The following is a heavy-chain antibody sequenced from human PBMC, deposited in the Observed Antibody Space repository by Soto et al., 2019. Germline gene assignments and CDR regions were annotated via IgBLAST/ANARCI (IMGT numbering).Heavy chain of an antibody. D-gene: IGHD4-4*01. CDR1: GFTFSYYV. CDR2: IWYDESNK. CDR3: ARGRYGYSANWHFDL. J-gene: IGHJ2*01. Sequence: LILSCSASGFTFSYYVMHWVRQAPGKGLDWVAVIWYDESNKYLADSVRGRFSISRDNSKNTLFLEMDSLRADDTAVYFCARGRYGYSANWHFDLWGRGTQVTVSS. V-gene: IGHV3-33*01.